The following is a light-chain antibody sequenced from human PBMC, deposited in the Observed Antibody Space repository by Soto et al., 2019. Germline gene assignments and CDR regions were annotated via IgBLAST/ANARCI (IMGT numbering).Light chain of an antibody. CDR1: QSLVHSDGIAY. Sequence: DVVVTRSPLSLRFRLLQPASISCRSNQSLVHSDGIAYFSWFQQRPGRSPRRLIYKVSNRDSGVPARFSGSGSGTDFALKISRVEAEDVGVYYCMQGTHWPITFGQGTRLEIK. CDR3: MQGTHWPIT. J-gene: IGKJ5*01. V-gene: IGKV2-30*02. CDR2: KVS.